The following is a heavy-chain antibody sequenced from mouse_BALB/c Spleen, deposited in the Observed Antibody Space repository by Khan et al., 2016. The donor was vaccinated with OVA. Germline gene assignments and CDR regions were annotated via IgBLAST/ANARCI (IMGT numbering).Heavy chain of an antibody. CDR1: GYTFTNYI. CDR2: INPYNDGT. CDR3: ARDYGSSFWFAY. D-gene: IGHD1-1*01. J-gene: IGHJ3*01. Sequence: VQLQQSGPELVKPGASVKMSCKASGYTFTNYIINWVKQKPGQGLEWIGYINPYNDGTTYNEKFKGKATLTSDTSSSTAYMELSGLTSEHSAVYYCARDYGSSFWFAYWGQGTLVTVSA. V-gene: IGHV1S136*01.